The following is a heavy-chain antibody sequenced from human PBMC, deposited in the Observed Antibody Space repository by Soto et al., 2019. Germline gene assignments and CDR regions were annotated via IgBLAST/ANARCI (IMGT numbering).Heavy chain of an antibody. Sequence: SQTLSLTCAIAGDSVSSNSAAWNWIRQSPSRGLEWLGRTYYRSRWYNDYAVSVRSRITVNPDTSKNQFSLQLTSVTPEDTAVYYCAGTTSHYWYYMDVWGKGTTVTVSS. J-gene: IGHJ6*03. V-gene: IGHV6-1*01. CDR1: GDSVSSNSAA. CDR3: AGTTSHYWYYMDV. D-gene: IGHD1-7*01. CDR2: TYYRSRWYN.